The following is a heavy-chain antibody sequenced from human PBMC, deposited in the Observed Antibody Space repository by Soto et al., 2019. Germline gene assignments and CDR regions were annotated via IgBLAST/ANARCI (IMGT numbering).Heavy chain of an antibody. CDR2: IWYDGSNK. CDR3: ARDLEASGWYYPFDY. Sequence: QVQLVESGGGVVQPGRSLRLSCAASGFTFSSYGMHWVRQAPGKGLEWVAVIWYDGSNKYYADSVKGRFTISRDNSKNTLYLQMYSLRAEDTAVYYCARDLEASGWYYPFDYWGQGTLVTVSS. CDR1: GFTFSSYG. V-gene: IGHV3-33*01. D-gene: IGHD6-19*01. J-gene: IGHJ4*02.